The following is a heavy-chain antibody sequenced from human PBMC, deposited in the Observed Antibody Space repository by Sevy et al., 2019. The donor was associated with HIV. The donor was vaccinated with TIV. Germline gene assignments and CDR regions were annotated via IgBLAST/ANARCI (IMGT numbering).Heavy chain of an antibody. Sequence: SETLSLTCTVSGGSISSSSYYWGWIRQPPGKGLEWIGSIYYSGSTYYNPSLKSRVTISVDTSKNQFSLKLSSVTAADTAVYYSARQGRRVTTVTTTFDYWGQGTLVTVSS. CDR1: GGSISSSSYY. CDR3: ARQGRRVTTVTTTFDY. V-gene: IGHV4-39*01. D-gene: IGHD4-17*01. CDR2: IYYSGST. J-gene: IGHJ4*02.